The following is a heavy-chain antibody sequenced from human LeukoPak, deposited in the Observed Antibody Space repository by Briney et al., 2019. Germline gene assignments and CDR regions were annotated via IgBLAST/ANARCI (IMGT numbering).Heavy chain of an antibody. D-gene: IGHD3-3*01. Sequence: GASVKVSCKASGGTFSSYAISWVRQAPGQGLEWMGRIIPILGIANYAQKLQGRVTMTTDTSTSTAYMELRSLRSDDTAVYYCARAGYYDFWSGPNQYYYYSMDVWGQGTTVTVSS. J-gene: IGHJ6*02. CDR2: IIPILGIA. V-gene: IGHV1-69*04. CDR3: ARAGYYDFWSGPNQYYYYSMDV. CDR1: GGTFSSYA.